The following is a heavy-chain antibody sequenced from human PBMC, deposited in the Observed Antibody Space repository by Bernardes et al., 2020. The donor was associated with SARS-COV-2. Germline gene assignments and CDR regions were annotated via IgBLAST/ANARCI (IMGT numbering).Heavy chain of an antibody. D-gene: IGHD6-19*01. J-gene: IGHJ4*02. Sequence: ASVKVSCKVSGYTLTEISMHWVRQAPEKGLEWMGSFDPEDGETIYAQKFQGRVTMTEDTSTDTSYMELSSLVSDDTAVYYCAASRWLIPPDYWGQGTLVTVSS. CDR2: FDPEDGET. CDR1: GYTLTEIS. CDR3: AASRWLIPPDY. V-gene: IGHV1-24*01.